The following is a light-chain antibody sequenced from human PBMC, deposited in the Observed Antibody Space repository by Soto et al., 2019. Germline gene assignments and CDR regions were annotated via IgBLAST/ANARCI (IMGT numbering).Light chain of an antibody. CDR2: GAS. V-gene: IGKV3-20*01. J-gene: IGKJ5*01. Sequence: EIVLTQSPGTLSLSPGGRATLSCRASQSVNRRLAWYQHRPGQSPKLLISGASMRASVVPVRFSDSGSGTDFTHTISRQEPEDFAVYYCQHYGETPITFGLGTRLEV. CDR1: QSVNRR. CDR3: QHYGETPIT.